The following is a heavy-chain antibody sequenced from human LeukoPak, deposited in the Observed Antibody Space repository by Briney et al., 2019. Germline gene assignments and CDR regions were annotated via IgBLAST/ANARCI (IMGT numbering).Heavy chain of an antibody. CDR3: SRDRGGGDIYFDY. CDR1: GFTFSSYE. Sequence: PRGSLRLSCAASGFTFSSYEMNWVRQAPGKGLEWVSYISSSGSTIYYADSVKGRFTISRDNAKNSLYLQMSSLGAEDTAIYYCSRDRGGGDIYFDYWGQGTLVTVSS. J-gene: IGHJ4*02. V-gene: IGHV3-48*03. CDR2: ISSSGSTI. D-gene: IGHD2-21*02.